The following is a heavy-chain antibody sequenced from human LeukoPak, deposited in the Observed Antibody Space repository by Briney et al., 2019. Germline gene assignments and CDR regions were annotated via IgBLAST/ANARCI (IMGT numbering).Heavy chain of an antibody. V-gene: IGHV4-59*01. CDR3: ARQSLNAFDI. J-gene: IGHJ3*02. D-gene: IGHD3-16*02. CDR2: IYYSGST. Sequence: PSETLSPTCTVSGGSISSYYWSWIRQPPGKGLEWIGYIYYSGSTNYNPSLKSRVTISVDTSKNQFSLKLSSVTAADTAVYYCARQSLNAFDIWGQGTMVTVSS. CDR1: GGSISSYY.